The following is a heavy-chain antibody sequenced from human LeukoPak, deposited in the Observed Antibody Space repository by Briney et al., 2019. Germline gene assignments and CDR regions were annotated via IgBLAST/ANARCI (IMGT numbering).Heavy chain of an antibody. CDR2: VSGSGSST. CDR3: ARPLERRLIHYFDF. J-gene: IGHJ4*02. D-gene: IGHD6-25*01. CDR1: GFTFNIYA. Sequence: GGSLRLSCAASGFTFNIYAMSWVRRAPGKGLEWVSLVSGSGSSTAYADSVRDRFTISKDNSNNTVYLEINSLRSEDTAVYYCARPLERRLIHYFDFWGPGTLVTVSS. V-gene: IGHV3-23*01.